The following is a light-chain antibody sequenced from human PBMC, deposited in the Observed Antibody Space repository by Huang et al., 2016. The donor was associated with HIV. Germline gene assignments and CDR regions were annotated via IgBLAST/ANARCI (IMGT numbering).Light chain of an antibody. Sequence: DIQMTQSPSSLSASVGDRVTLSCRASQDIGTYLAWYQHKPGKVPNLLIYATSTLKSGVPSRFSGSGSGTNFTLTIGSLRPEDVATYYCQKYNSVPRTFGHGTKVQIK. CDR2: ATS. CDR1: QDIGTY. V-gene: IGKV1-27*01. CDR3: QKYNSVPRT. J-gene: IGKJ1*01.